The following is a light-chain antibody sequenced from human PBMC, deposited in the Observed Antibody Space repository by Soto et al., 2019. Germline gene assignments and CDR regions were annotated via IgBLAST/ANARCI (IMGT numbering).Light chain of an antibody. CDR1: QSVTTR. J-gene: IGKJ1*01. CDR3: QQYSVYWT. Sequence: DIQMTQSPSSLSASVGDRVTIICRASQSVTTRLAWYQQKPGKAPKVLIYDASSWAGGAPSRFTGSGSGTEFTLTINSLQPDDFATYYRQQYSVYWTFGQGTKVDI. CDR2: DAS. V-gene: IGKV1-5*02.